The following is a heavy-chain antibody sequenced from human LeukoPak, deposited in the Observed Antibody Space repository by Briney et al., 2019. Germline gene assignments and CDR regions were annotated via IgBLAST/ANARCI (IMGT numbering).Heavy chain of an antibody. J-gene: IGHJ5*02. Sequence: APVKVFCKASGYTFTSYYMHWVRQAPGQGLEWMGIINPSGGSTSYAQKFQGRVTMTRDTSTSTVYMELSSLRSEDTAVYYCARGSVVVAATLSFDPWGQGTLVTVSS. CDR1: GYTFTSYY. V-gene: IGHV1-46*01. CDR2: INPSGGST. CDR3: ARGSVVVAATLSFDP. D-gene: IGHD2-15*01.